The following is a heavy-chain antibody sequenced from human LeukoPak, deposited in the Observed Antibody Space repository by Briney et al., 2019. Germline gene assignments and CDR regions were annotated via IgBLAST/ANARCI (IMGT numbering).Heavy chain of an antibody. CDR3: ARPMDGDYSPLDI. CDR2: IYYSGST. Sequence: SETLSLTCTVSGGSISSYYWSWIRQPPGKGLEWIGYIYYSGSTNYNPSLKSRVTISVDTSKNQFSLKLSSVTAADTAVYYCARPMDGDYSPLDIWGQGTMVTVSS. J-gene: IGHJ3*02. D-gene: IGHD4-17*01. V-gene: IGHV4-59*08. CDR1: GGSISSYY.